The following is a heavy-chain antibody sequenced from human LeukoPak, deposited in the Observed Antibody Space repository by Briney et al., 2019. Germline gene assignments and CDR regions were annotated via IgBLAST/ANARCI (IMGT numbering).Heavy chain of an antibody. CDR1: GGSISSGGYS. V-gene: IGHV4-30-2*01. Sequence: SETLSLTCAVSGGSISSGGYSWSWIRQPPGKGLEWIGYIYHSGSTYYNPSLKSRVTMSVDRSKNQFSLKLSSVTAADTAVYYCARGPAPHYYFDYWGQGTLVTVSS. J-gene: IGHJ4*02. CDR2: IYHSGST. CDR3: ARGPAPHYYFDY.